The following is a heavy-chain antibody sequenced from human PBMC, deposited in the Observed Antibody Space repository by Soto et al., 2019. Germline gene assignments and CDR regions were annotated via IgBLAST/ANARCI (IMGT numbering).Heavy chain of an antibody. V-gene: IGHV1-18*01. D-gene: IGHD2-2*01. CDR3: ARGYEYQLLGSWYNWFDP. Sequence: GASVKVSCKASGYTFTSYGISWVRQAPGQGLEWMGWISAYNGNTNYAQKLQGRVTMTTDTSTSTAYMELRSLRSDDTAVYYCARGYEYQLLGSWYNWFDPWGQGTLVTVSS. CDR2: ISAYNGNT. J-gene: IGHJ5*02. CDR1: GYTFTSYG.